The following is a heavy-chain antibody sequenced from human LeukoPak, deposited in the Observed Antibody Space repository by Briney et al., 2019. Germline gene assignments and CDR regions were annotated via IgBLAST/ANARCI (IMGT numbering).Heavy chain of an antibody. Sequence: PGGSLRLSCAASGFTFSSYEMNWVRQAPGKGLEWVSYISSSGSTIYYADSVKGRFTISRDNAKNSLYLQMNSLRAEDTAVYYCARDLIAARLSYYYYYGMDVWGQGTTVTVSS. CDR2: ISSSGSTI. J-gene: IGHJ6*02. D-gene: IGHD6-6*01. V-gene: IGHV3-48*03. CDR3: ARDLIAARLSYYYYYGMDV. CDR1: GFTFSSYE.